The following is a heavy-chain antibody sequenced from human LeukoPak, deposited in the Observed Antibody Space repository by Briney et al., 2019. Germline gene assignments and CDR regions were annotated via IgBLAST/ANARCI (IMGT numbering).Heavy chain of an antibody. D-gene: IGHD3-3*02. CDR3: ARADDPIFGVVVIDF. J-gene: IGHJ4*02. V-gene: IGHV4-39*07. Sequence: PSETLSLTCTVSGGSISSNTYYWDWIRQPPGKGLECIGSIYYGGSTYYNPSLKSRVIISVDTSKKQFSLKLTSVTAADTAVYYCARADDPIFGVVVIDFWGQGTLVTVSS. CDR2: IYYGGST. CDR1: GGSISSNTYY.